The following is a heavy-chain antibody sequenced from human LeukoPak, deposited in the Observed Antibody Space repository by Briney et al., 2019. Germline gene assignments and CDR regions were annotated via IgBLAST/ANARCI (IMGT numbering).Heavy chain of an antibody. D-gene: IGHD6-13*01. CDR1: GFTFSSYA. J-gene: IGHJ5*02. Sequence: GGSLRLSCAASGFTFSSYAMHWVRQAPGKGLEWVAVISYDGSNKYYADSVKGRFTISRDNSKNMLYLQMNSLRAEDTAVYYCARVASRAAAGPNWFDPWGQGTLVTVSS. CDR3: ARVASRAAAGPNWFDP. V-gene: IGHV3-30-3*01. CDR2: ISYDGSNK.